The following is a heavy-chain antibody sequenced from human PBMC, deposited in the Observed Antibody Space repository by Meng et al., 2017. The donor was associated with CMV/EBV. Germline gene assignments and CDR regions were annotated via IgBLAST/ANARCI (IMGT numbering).Heavy chain of an antibody. CDR1: GFTFSSSW. Sequence: LVCAASGFTFSSSWMHWVRQVPGKRPEWVSCLNSDGSSTTYLDSVKGRFTISRDNAKNTLYLQMDSLRVEDTAVYYCARGSALNSNWGQGTLVTVSS. J-gene: IGHJ4*02. CDR3: ARGSALNSN. V-gene: IGHV3-74*03. D-gene: IGHD2-21*01. CDR2: LNSDGSST.